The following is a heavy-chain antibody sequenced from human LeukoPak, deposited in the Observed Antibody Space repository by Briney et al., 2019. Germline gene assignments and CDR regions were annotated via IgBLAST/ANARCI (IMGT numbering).Heavy chain of an antibody. CDR2: IYSGGST. Sequence: GGSLRLSCAASGFTVSSNYMSWVRQAPGKGLEWVSVIYSGGSTYYADSVKGRFTISRDNSKNTLYLQMNSLRAEDTAVYYCACRSSSLVNHFDYWGQGTLVTVSS. CDR3: ACRSSSLVNHFDY. D-gene: IGHD6-13*01. CDR1: GFTVSSNY. V-gene: IGHV3-53*01. J-gene: IGHJ4*02.